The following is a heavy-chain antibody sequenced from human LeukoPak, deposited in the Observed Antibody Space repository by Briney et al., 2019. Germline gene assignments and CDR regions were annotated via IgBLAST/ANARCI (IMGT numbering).Heavy chain of an antibody. CDR3: ARDGGPTSAHVRDNWFDS. V-gene: IGHV1-2*02. CDR1: GYSFTAHY. J-gene: IGHJ5*01. Sequence: ASVKVSCKASGYSFTAHYIHWLRQAPGHGLEWMGWINPNSGDTNFAQKFQGRVTVTGDTSINTAYMELSSLRSDDTAVYYCARDGGPTSAHVRDNWFDSWGQGSLVTVSS. CDR2: INPNSGDT. D-gene: IGHD3-16*01.